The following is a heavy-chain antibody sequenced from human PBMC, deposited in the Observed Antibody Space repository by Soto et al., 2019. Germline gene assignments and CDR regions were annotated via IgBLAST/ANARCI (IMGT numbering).Heavy chain of an antibody. Sequence: PGGSLRLSCAASGFTFSSYWMHWVRQAPGKGLVWVSRINSDGSSTSYADSVKGRFTISRDNAKNTLYLQMNSLRAEDTAVYYCARYNIVVVPAATHYYYYGMDVWGQGTTVTVSS. CDR1: GFTFSSYW. D-gene: IGHD2-2*01. CDR2: INSDGSST. J-gene: IGHJ6*02. V-gene: IGHV3-74*01. CDR3: ARYNIVVVPAATHYYYYGMDV.